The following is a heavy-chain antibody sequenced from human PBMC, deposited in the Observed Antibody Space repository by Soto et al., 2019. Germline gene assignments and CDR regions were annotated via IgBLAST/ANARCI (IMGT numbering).Heavy chain of an antibody. J-gene: IGHJ6*02. CDR3: AADPPVFWSGYSSPVYYYYGMDV. D-gene: IGHD3-3*01. Sequence: SVKVSCKASGFTFTSSAVQWVRQARGQRLEWIGWIVVGSGNTNYAQKFQERVTITRDMSTSTAYMELCSLRSEDTAVYYCAADPPVFWSGYSSPVYYYYGMDVWGQGTTVTFSS. CDR1: GFTFTSSA. V-gene: IGHV1-58*01. CDR2: IVVGSGNT.